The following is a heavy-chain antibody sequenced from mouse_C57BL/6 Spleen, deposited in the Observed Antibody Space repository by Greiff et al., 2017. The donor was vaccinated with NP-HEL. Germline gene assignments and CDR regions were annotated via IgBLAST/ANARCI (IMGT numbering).Heavy chain of an antibody. CDR3: ASLVTVVPHWYFDV. V-gene: IGHV7-3*01. CDR2: IRNKANGYTT. CDR1: GFTFTDYY. Sequence: EVMLVESGGGLVQPGGSLSLSCAASGFTFTDYYMSWVRQPPGKALEWLGFIRNKANGYTTEYSASVKGRFTISRENSQSIRYLHMNALRAEDSATYYCASLVTVVPHWYFDVWGTGTTVTVSS. D-gene: IGHD1-1*01. J-gene: IGHJ1*03.